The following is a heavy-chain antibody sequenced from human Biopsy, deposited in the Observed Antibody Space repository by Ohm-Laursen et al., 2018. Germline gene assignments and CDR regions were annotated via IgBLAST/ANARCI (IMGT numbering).Heavy chain of an antibody. J-gene: IGHJ4*02. CDR2: THDTGTT. V-gene: IGHV4-59*11. Sequence: GTLSLTCTASGDSISFPYWGWFRQPPGKGLEYIGSTHDTGTTDYSPSLKTRVSLSVDTSTKVFSLILSSVTAADTAVYYCALGGGSYVNFDYWGQGTLVTVSS. D-gene: IGHD1-26*01. CDR1: GDSISFPY. CDR3: ALGGGSYVNFDY.